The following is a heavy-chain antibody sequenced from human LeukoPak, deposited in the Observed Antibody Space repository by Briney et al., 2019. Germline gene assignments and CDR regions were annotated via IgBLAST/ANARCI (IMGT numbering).Heavy chain of an antibody. CDR3: ARWRSSQFDY. CDR2: IYYSGST. V-gene: IGHV4-31*03. CDR1: GGSISSGGYY. J-gene: IGHJ4*02. Sequence: PSETLSLTCTVSGGSISSGGYYWSWIRQHPGKGLEWIGYIYYSGSTYYNPSLKSRVTISVDTSKNHFSLKLSSVTAADTAVYYCARWRSSQFDYWGQGTLVTVSS.